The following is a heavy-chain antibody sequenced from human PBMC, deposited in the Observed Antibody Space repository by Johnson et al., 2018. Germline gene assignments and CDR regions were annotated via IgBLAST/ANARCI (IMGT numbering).Heavy chain of an antibody. V-gene: IGHV4-39*07. D-gene: IGHD6-19*01. Sequence: QVQLQESGPGLVKPSETLSLTCTVSGGSISSSSYYWGWIRQPPGKGLEWIGSIHYRGSTYYNPSLKSRVTISVDTSKNQFSLKLSSMTAADPAVYYCAREYVAVKAFDIWGQGTMVTVSS. CDR2: IHYRGST. J-gene: IGHJ3*02. CDR1: GGSISSSSYY. CDR3: AREYVAVKAFDI.